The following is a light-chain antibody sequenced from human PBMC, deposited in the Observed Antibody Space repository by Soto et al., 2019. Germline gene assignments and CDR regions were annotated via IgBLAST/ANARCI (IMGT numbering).Light chain of an antibody. Sequence: QSALTQPASVSGSPGQSITISFTVTISDVVNYNLVSFYQQHPYKAPKVMIYDFTKRPAVFSSRFCASDCGNTSSLTISWLQAEAEADYYCSSYGGSGAYVFGTGTKVAVL. CDR1: ISDVVNYNL. V-gene: IGLV2-23*02. CDR3: SSYGGSGAYV. J-gene: IGLJ1*01. CDR2: DFT.